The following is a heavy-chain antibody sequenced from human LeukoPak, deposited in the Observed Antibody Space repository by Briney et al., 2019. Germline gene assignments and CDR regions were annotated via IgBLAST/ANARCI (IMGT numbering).Heavy chain of an antibody. CDR1: GGTFSSYA. J-gene: IGHJ4*02. V-gene: IGHV1-69*04. CDR2: IIPIFGIA. CDR3: ARDAAYCGGDCPFDY. Sequence: SVKVSCKASGGTFSSYAISWVRQAPGQGLEWMGRIIPIFGIANYAQKFQGRVTITADKSTSTAYMELSRLRSEDTAVYYCARDAAYCGGDCPFDYWGQGTLVTVSS. D-gene: IGHD2-21*02.